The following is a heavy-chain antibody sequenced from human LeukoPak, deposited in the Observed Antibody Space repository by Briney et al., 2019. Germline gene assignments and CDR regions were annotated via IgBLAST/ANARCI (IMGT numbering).Heavy chain of an antibody. CDR2: IYYSGGT. CDR3: ARSNDFWSGYHFDY. Sequence: PSETLSLTCSISGGSISNYYRSWIRQPPGKGLEWIGYIYYSGGTKYNSSLKSRVTISIDMSKNQFSLKLSSVTAADTAVYYCARSNDFWSGYHFDYWGQGTLVTVSS. V-gene: IGHV4-59*01. CDR1: GGSISNYY. J-gene: IGHJ4*02. D-gene: IGHD3-3*01.